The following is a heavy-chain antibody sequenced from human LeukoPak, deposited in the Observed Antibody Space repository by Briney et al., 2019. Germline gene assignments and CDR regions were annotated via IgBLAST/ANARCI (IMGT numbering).Heavy chain of an antibody. D-gene: IGHD3-10*01. CDR1: GFIVTDAW. CDR3: ARETGFFDC. V-gene: IGHV3-30*19. CDR2: ISYDGSNK. J-gene: IGHJ4*02. Sequence: GGSLRLSCAPSGFIVTDAWMSWVRQAPGKGLEWVAVISYDGSNKYYADSVKGRFTISRDNSKNTLYLQMNSLRVEDTAVYYCARETGFFDCWGQGTLVTVSS.